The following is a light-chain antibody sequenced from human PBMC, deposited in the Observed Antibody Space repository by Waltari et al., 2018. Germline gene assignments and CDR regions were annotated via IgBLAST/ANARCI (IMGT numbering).Light chain of an antibody. CDR2: DAS. CDR1: QSLSGP. V-gene: IGKV3-20*01. Sequence: EIVLTQSPGTLSLSPGERATLSCRTSQSLSGPLAWYQQKPGQAPRLLIYDASRRATGIPDRFIGSGSGTDFSLTISRLEPEDFAVYYCQHYVTLPATFGQGTRVELK. CDR3: QHYVTLPAT. J-gene: IGKJ1*01.